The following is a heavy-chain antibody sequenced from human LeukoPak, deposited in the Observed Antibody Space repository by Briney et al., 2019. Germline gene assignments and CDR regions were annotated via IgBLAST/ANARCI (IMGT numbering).Heavy chain of an antibody. D-gene: IGHD6-19*01. Sequence: GGSLRLSCVASGFSLSGYWMYWVRQAPGKGLMYISRNNGDGSTTNYADVVKGRFTMSRDNVKNTLYLQMNSLRVEDTAVYYCAKAVAGHFDYWGQGTLVTVSS. CDR3: AKAVAGHFDY. CDR1: GFSLSGYW. V-gene: IGHV3-74*01. J-gene: IGHJ4*02. CDR2: NNGDGSTT.